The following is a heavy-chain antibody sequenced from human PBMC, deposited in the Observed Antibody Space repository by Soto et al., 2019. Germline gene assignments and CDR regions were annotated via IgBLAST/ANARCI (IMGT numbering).Heavy chain of an antibody. Sequence: GASVKVSCKASGYTFTRSGISWVRQAPGQGLEWMGWISTYNGDTNYAQTFQGRVTMTTDTSTSTVHMEVRSLRSGDTAVYYCAREGVAPYYYYGMDVWGQGTTVTVSS. CDR3: AREGVAPYYYYGMDV. CDR2: ISTYNGDT. V-gene: IGHV1-18*01. D-gene: IGHD5-12*01. J-gene: IGHJ6*02. CDR1: GYTFTRSG.